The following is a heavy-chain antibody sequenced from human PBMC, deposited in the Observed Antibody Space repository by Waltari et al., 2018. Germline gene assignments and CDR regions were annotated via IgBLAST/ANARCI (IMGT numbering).Heavy chain of an antibody. CDR2: IYYSGST. Sequence: QLQLQESGPGLVKPSETLSLTCTVSGGSISSSSYYWGWIRQPPGKGLEWIGSIYYSGSTYYNPSLKRRVTISVDTSKNQFSLKLSSVTAADTAVYYCARAEMATKINDAFDICGQGTMVTVSS. CDR3: ARAEMATKINDAFDI. D-gene: IGHD5-12*01. CDR1: GGSISSSSYY. J-gene: IGHJ3*02. V-gene: IGHV4-39*07.